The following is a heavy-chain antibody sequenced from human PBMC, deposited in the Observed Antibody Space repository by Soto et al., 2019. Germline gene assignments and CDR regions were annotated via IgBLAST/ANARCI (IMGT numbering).Heavy chain of an antibody. V-gene: IGHV1-69*13. D-gene: IGHD4-17*01. CDR1: GGTFSSYA. Sequence: SVKVSCKASGGTFSSYAISWVRQAPGQGLEWMGGIIPIFGTANYAQKFQGRVTITADESTSTAYMELSSLRSEDTAVYYCARVSPHDYGDLTGGYYFDYWGQGTLVTVSS. CDR2: IIPIFGTA. CDR3: ARVSPHDYGDLTGGYYFDY. J-gene: IGHJ4*02.